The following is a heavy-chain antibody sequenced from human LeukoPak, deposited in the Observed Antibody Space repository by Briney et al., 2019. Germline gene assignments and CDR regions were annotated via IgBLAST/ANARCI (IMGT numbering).Heavy chain of an antibody. Sequence: SGPTLVKPTQTLRLTCTFSGFSLSTYGVAVGWIRQPPGKALEWLALMYWDDDKRCSPSLKTRLSVTKDTSKNQVVLTLTNMGPVDTATYYCAHNGDDSSRNWFDTWGQGILVTVSS. CDR1: GFSLSTYGVA. CDR3: AHNGDDSSRNWFDT. V-gene: IGHV2-5*02. J-gene: IGHJ5*02. D-gene: IGHD6-13*01. CDR2: MYWDDDK.